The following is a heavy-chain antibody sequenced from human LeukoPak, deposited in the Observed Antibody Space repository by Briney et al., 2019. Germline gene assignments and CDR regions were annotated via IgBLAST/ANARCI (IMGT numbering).Heavy chain of an antibody. CDR2: INSDGSRT. Sequence: GGSLRLSCAASGLAFSAYKMHWVRQAPRKGLVWVSHINSDGSRTSYADSVKGRFTISRDNAKNTLYLQMNNLRAEDTAVYYCASLSVVTALSAFDIWGQGTMVTVSS. J-gene: IGHJ3*02. CDR3: ASLSVVTALSAFDI. CDR1: GLAFSAYK. D-gene: IGHD2-21*02. V-gene: IGHV3-74*01.